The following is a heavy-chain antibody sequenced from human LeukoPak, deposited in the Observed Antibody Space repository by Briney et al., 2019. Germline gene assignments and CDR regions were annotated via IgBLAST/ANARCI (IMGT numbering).Heavy chain of an antibody. Sequence: ACVKDSCKASGYTFTGYYMHTVRPAPRPGLEWIGWINPHNIDTSYAQNFQGRVTMTRDTSISTVYMELSRLRSDDTAVYYCAREEGGYDAFDIWGQGTMVTVFS. V-gene: IGHV1-2*02. J-gene: IGHJ3*02. CDR1: GYTFTGYY. D-gene: IGHD3-16*01. CDR2: INPHNIDT. CDR3: AREEGGYDAFDI.